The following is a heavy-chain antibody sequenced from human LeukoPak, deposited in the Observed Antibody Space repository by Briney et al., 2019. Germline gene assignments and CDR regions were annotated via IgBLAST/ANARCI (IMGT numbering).Heavy chain of an antibody. V-gene: IGHV3-30*18. CDR2: ISYDGSNK. CDR3: AKLGTTSVTTGY. J-gene: IGHJ4*02. D-gene: IGHD4-17*01. Sequence: GGSLRLSCVASGFTFSRYGMHWVRQAPGKGLEWVAVISYDGSNKYYADSVKGRFTISRDNSKNTLYLQMNSLRGEDTAVYYCAKLGTTSVTTGYWGQGTLVTVSS. CDR1: GFTFSRYG.